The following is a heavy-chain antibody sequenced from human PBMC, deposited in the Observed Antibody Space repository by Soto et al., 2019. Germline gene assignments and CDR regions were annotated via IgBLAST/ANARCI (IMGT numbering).Heavy chain of an antibody. Sequence: QVQLVESGGGVVQPGRSLRLSCAASGFTFSSYGMHWVRQAPGKGLEWVAVIWYDGSNKYYADSVKGRFTISRDNSKNTLYLQMNSLRAEDTAVYYCARDGSSGWYTPYYYYYYGMDVCGQGTTVTVSS. CDR3: ARDGSSGWYTPYYYYYYGMDV. V-gene: IGHV3-33*01. CDR1: GFTFSSYG. CDR2: IWYDGSNK. D-gene: IGHD6-19*01. J-gene: IGHJ6*02.